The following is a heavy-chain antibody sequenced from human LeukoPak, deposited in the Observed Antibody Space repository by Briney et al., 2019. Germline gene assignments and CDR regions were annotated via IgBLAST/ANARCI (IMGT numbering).Heavy chain of an antibody. CDR1: GGSISSYY. CDR3: ARETGPYCSGGSCPRGFDY. Sequence: SETLSLTCTVSGGSISSYYWSWIRQPPGKGLEWIGYIYYSGSTNYNPSLKSRVTISVDTSKNQFSLKLSSVTAADTAVYYCARETGPYCSGGSCPRGFDYWGQGTLVTVSS. D-gene: IGHD2-15*01. CDR2: IYYSGST. J-gene: IGHJ4*02. V-gene: IGHV4-59*12.